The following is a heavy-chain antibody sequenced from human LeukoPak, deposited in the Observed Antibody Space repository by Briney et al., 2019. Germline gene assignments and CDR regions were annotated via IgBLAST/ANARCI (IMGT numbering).Heavy chain of an antibody. J-gene: IGHJ6*02. D-gene: IGHD6-13*01. CDR3: ARDKIAAAGTDYYYGMDV. Sequence: SETLSLTCTVSGGSISSSSYYWGWIRQPPGKGLEWIGSIYYSGSTYYNPSLKSRVTISVDTSKNQFSLKLSSVTAADTAVYYCARDKIAAAGTDYYYGMDVWGQGTTVTVSS. CDR1: GGSISSSSYY. V-gene: IGHV4-39*02. CDR2: IYYSGST.